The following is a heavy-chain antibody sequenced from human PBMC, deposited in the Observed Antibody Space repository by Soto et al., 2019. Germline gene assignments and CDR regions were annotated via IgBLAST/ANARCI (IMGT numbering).Heavy chain of an antibody. D-gene: IGHD4-4*01. CDR1: GFTFSSYA. Sequence: QVQLVESGGGVVQPGRSLRLSCAASGFTFSSYAMHWVRQAPGKGLEWVAVVSYDGSNKYYADSVKGRVTISRDNSKNRLYLQMNGLRAEDTAVYYCARALWRDDYNWGYFDLWGRGTLVTVSS. J-gene: IGHJ2*01. CDR2: VSYDGSNK. V-gene: IGHV3-30-3*01. CDR3: ARALWRDDYNWGYFDL.